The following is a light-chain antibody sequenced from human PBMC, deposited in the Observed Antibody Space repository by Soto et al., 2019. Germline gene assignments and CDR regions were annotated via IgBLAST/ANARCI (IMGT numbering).Light chain of an antibody. CDR1: QGISNS. V-gene: IGKV1-9*01. J-gene: IGKJ3*01. Sequence: DIPLTQSPSFLSASVGDRVTITCRASQGISNSLVWYQQKPGEAPKLLIYATSTLQSGVPSRFSGSGSGTEFTLTISSLQPEDFATYYCQQLKSYPFTFGPGTKVDIK. CDR3: QQLKSYPFT. CDR2: ATS.